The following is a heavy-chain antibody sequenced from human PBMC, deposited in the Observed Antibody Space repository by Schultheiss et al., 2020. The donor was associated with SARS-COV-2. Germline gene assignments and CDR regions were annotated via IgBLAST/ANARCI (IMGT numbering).Heavy chain of an antibody. J-gene: IGHJ4*02. CDR1: GGSISSYY. Sequence: SETLSLTCTVSGGSISSYYWSWIRQPAGKGLEWIGYIYYSGSTYYNPSLKSRVTMSVDKSKNQFSLKLSSVTAADTAVYYCARVGSPRLFDYWGQGTLVTVSS. V-gene: IGHV4-59*12. CDR2: IYYSGST. D-gene: IGHD6-25*01. CDR3: ARVGSPRLFDY.